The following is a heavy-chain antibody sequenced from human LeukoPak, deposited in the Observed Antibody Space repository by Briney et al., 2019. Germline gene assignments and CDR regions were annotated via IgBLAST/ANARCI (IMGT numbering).Heavy chain of an antibody. V-gene: IGHV4-59*12. J-gene: IGHJ4*02. CDR3: ASMGDGYNWRYFDY. Sequence: SETLSLTCTVSGGSISSYYWSWIRQPPGKGLEWIGYIYYSGSTNYNPSLKSRVTISVDKSKNQFSLKLSSVTAADTAVYYCASMGDGYNWRYFDYWGQGTLVTVSS. CDR2: IYYSGST. D-gene: IGHD5-24*01. CDR1: GGSISSYY.